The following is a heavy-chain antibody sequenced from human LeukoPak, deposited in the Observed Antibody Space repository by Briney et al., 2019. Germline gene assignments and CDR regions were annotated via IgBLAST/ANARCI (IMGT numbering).Heavy chain of an antibody. V-gene: IGHV4-31*03. Sequence: SETLSLTCSVSGGSISTGDYYWSWIRQHPGKSLEWIGHIHYSGSTYFNPSLRSRVTISVDTSKNQFSLELSSVTAADTALYYCARDTGQWLGYFDYWGQGTLVTVSS. J-gene: IGHJ4*02. D-gene: IGHD6-19*01. CDR2: IHYSGST. CDR1: GGSISTGDYY. CDR3: ARDTGQWLGYFDY.